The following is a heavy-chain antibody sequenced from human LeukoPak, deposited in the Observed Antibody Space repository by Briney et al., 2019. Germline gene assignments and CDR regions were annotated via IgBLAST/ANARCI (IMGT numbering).Heavy chain of an antibody. CDR2: FDPEDGET. CDR1: GYTLTELS. Sequence: ASVKVSCKVSGYTLTELSMHWVRQAPGKGLEWMGGFDPEDGETIYAQKFQGRVTMTEDTSTDTAYMELNSLRAEDTAMYYCAKGTKPVMTIPDYWGQGILVTVSS. J-gene: IGHJ4*02. CDR3: AKGTKPVMTIPDY. V-gene: IGHV1-24*01. D-gene: IGHD1/OR15-1a*01.